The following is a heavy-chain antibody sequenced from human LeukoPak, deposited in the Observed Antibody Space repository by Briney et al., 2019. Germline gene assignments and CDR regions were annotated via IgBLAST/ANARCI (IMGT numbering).Heavy chain of an antibody. J-gene: IGHJ4*02. CDR2: ISGSGGST. V-gene: IGHV3-23*01. Sequence: GGSLRLPCAASGFTFSSYARRWVRHAPGNGREWFSAISGSGGSTYYADSAKGRFTISRDNSKKTLYLKMNSMRAEDTAVYYCAKGVSLAPTSXYDXXGKGTLVTVX. CDR3: AKGVSLAPTSXYDX. CDR1: GFTFSSYA. D-gene: IGHD3-3*02.